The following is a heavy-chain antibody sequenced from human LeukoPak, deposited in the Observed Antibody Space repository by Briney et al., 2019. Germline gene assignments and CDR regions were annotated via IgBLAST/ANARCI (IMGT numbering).Heavy chain of an antibody. CDR1: GYTFTGYY. CDR3: ARDGLHRIHGYGGWFDS. J-gene: IGHJ5*01. V-gene: IGHV1-2*02. D-gene: IGHD4-23*01. CDR2: INPNSGGT. Sequence: ASVKVSCKASGYTFTGYYMHWVRQAPGQGLEWMGWINPNSGGTNYAQKFQGRVTMTTETSTSTAYMELRSLRSDDTAVYYCARDGLHRIHGYGGWFDSWGQGTLVTVSS.